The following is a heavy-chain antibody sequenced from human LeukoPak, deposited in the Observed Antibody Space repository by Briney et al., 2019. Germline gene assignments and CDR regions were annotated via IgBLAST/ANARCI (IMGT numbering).Heavy chain of an antibody. CDR2: ISAYNGNT. J-gene: IGHJ5*02. CDR1: GYTFTGYY. Sequence: ASVKVSCKASGYTFTGYYIHWVRQAPGQGLEWMGWISAYNGNTNYAQKLQGRVTMTTDTSTSTAYMELRSLRSDDTAVYYCAREGNDYGEGDWFDPWGQGTLVTVSS. D-gene: IGHD4-17*01. V-gene: IGHV1-18*04. CDR3: AREGNDYGEGDWFDP.